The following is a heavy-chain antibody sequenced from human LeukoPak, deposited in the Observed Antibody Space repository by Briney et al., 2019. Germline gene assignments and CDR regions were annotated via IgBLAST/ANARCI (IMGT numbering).Heavy chain of an antibody. CDR2: INPNSGGT. D-gene: IGHD6-13*01. V-gene: IGHV1-2*02. Sequence: GASVKVSCKASGYTFTGYYMHWVRQAPGQGLERMGWINPNSGGTNYAQKFQGRVTMTRDTSISTAYMELSRLRSDDTAVYYCARVPRIAAAAKSNSFDPWGQGTLVTVSS. CDR1: GYTFTGYY. J-gene: IGHJ5*02. CDR3: ARVPRIAAAAKSNSFDP.